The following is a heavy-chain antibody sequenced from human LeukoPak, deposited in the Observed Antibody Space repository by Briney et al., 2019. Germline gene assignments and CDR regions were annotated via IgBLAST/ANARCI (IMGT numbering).Heavy chain of an antibody. J-gene: IGHJ3*02. CDR3: ARGYCGGDCYSDAFDI. D-gene: IGHD2-21*02. Sequence: PSQTLSLTCTVSGGSISSYYWSWIRQPPGKGLEWIGYIYYSGSTNYNPSLKSRVTISVDTSKNQFSLKLSSVTAADTAVYYCARGYCGGDCYSDAFDIWGQGTMVTVSS. V-gene: IGHV4-59*01. CDR2: IYYSGST. CDR1: GGSISSYY.